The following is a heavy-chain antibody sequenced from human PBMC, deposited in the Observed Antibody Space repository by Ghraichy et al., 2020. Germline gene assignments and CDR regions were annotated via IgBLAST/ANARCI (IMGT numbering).Heavy chain of an antibody. CDR1: GGSISGYY. D-gene: IGHD3-22*01. V-gene: IGHV4-34*01. J-gene: IGHJ4*02. CDR2: IHHSGST. CDR3: AREGRSIALIDY. Sequence: SETLSLTCAVYGGSISGYYWSWIRQPPGKGLEWIGEIHHSGSTKYNPSLKSRVTISVDTSKNQFSLKLSSVTAADTAVYYCAREGRSIALIDYWGQGTLVTVSS.